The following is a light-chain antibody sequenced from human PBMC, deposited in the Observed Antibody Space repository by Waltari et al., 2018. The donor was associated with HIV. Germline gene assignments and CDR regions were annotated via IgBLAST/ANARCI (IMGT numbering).Light chain of an antibody. V-gene: IGLV2-14*03. Sequence: QSALTQPASLSGSPGQSITISCSGFRSDIGDYNYVSWYQQYQGKVPKLISHDVKYRPSGVSERFAGSKSVSAAFLNISVLQTEDEAVYHCCSYTSGSTHVFGTGTEVTVL. CDR2: DVK. CDR1: RSDIGDYNY. J-gene: IGLJ1*01. CDR3: CSYTSGSTHV.